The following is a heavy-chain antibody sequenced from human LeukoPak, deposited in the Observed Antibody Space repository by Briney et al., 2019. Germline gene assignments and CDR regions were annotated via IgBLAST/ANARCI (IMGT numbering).Heavy chain of an antibody. Sequence: ASVKVSGKASGYTFTSYGISWVRQAPGQGLEWMGWISAYNGNTNYAQKLQGRVTMTTDTSTSTAYMELRSLRSDDTAVYYCARLDYYGSGSYYNVGNDYWGQGTLVTVSS. CDR1: GYTFTSYG. J-gene: IGHJ4*02. CDR3: ARLDYYGSGSYYNVGNDY. CDR2: ISAYNGNT. V-gene: IGHV1-18*01. D-gene: IGHD3-10*01.